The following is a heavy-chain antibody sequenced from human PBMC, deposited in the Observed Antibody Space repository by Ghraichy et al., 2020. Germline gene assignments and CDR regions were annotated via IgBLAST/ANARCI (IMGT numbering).Heavy chain of an antibody. D-gene: IGHD6-6*01. Sequence: GGSLRLSCAASGFTFSDFGIHWVRQAPGKGLEWVAVISFHGSNRHYADSVKGRFTISRDNSKDTVYLQMDSLRPEDTALYYCAKDHSTSSAGMDVWGQGTLVTVS. CDR1: GFTFSDFG. V-gene: IGHV3-30*18. J-gene: IGHJ6*02. CDR3: AKDHSTSSAGMDV. CDR2: ISFHGSNR.